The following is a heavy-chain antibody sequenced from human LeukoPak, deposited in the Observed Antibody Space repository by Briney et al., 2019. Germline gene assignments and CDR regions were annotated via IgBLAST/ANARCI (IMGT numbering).Heavy chain of an antibody. CDR1: GFTFSRFW. CDR3: ARDRESESDSEGDY. V-gene: IGHV3-7*01. J-gene: IGHJ4*02. CDR2: IKQGGSEI. Sequence: PGGSLRLSCSASGFTFSRFWMSWVRQAPGKGLEYVALIKQGGSEIYHMDSVKGRFTISRDDATNPLYLQMNSLRVEDTALYYCARDRESESDSEGDYWGQGTLV. D-gene: IGHD4-11*01.